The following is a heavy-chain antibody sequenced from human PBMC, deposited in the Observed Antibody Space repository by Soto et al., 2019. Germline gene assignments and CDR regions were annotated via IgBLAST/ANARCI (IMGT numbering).Heavy chain of an antibody. CDR3: ATMGTPATGLYFFDY. Sequence: QVQLQESGPGLVKPSQTLSLTCTVSGGSISSGNYYWSWIRQHPGKGLEWIGFISYSGSTYYSTSLKSRVTISVDTSKSQFSLNLSFVTAADTAVYYCATMGTPATGLYFFDYWGQGSLVTVSS. V-gene: IGHV4-30-4*01. D-gene: IGHD2-15*01. CDR1: GGSISSGNYY. CDR2: ISYSGST. J-gene: IGHJ4*02.